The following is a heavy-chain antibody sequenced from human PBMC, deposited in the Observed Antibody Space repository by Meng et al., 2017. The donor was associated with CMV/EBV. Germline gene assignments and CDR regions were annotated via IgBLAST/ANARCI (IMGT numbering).Heavy chain of an antibody. CDR2: IIPIFGTA. CDR3: ARVDRYNWNDVGAFDI. J-gene: IGHJ3*02. Sequence: SSVKVSCKASGGTFSSYAISWVRQAPGQGLEWMGGIIPIFGTANYAQKFQGRVTITTDESTSTAYMELSSLRSEYTAVYYCARVDRYNWNDVGAFDIWGQGTMVTVSS. D-gene: IGHD1-1*01. CDR1: GGTFSSYA. V-gene: IGHV1-69*05.